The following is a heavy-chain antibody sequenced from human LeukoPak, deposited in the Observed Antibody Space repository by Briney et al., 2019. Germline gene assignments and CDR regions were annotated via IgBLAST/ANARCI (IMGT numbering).Heavy chain of an antibody. Sequence: GGSPRDSRAAARDTSSLVWGCSGCQAPGKGLEWVGRIKSEIDGGTTDYAAPVKGRFTISRDDSENTLYLQMNSLNTEDTAVYYCATDRWQWLRRTCYFDYWGQGTLVNGSS. CDR3: ATDRWQWLRRTCYFDY. D-gene: IGHD6-19*01. CDR1: RDTSSLVW. V-gene: IGHV3-15*01. J-gene: IGHJ4*02. CDR2: IKSEIDGGTT.